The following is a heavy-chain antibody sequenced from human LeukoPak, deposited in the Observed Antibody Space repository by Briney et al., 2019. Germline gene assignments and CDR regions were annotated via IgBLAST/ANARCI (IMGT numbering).Heavy chain of an antibody. CDR2: ISYDGSNK. CDR3: AKDLYVDIVATARNTKYYYGMDV. J-gene: IGHJ6*04. V-gene: IGHV3-30*18. CDR1: GFTSSSYG. D-gene: IGHD5-12*01. Sequence: GGSLRLSCAASGFTSSSYGMHWVRQAQGKGLEWEAVISYDGSNKYYADSVKGRFTISRDNSKNTLYLQMNSLRAEDTAVYYCAKDLYVDIVATARNTKYYYGMDVWGKGTTVTVSS.